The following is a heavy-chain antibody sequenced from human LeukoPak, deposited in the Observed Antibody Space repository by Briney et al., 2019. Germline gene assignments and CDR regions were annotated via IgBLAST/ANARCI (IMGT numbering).Heavy chain of an antibody. Sequence: GGSLRLSCAASGFTFSSYAMSWVRQAPGKGLEWVSYISSSGSTIYYADSVKGRFTISRDNAKNSLYLQMNSLRAEDTAVYYCAMHSGYSGYDSRYWGQGTLVTVSS. J-gene: IGHJ4*02. D-gene: IGHD5-12*01. CDR2: ISSSGSTI. CDR1: GFTFSSYA. V-gene: IGHV3-48*04. CDR3: AMHSGYSGYDSRY.